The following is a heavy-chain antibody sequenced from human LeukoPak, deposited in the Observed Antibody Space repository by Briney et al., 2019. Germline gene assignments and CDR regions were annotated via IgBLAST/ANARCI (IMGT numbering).Heavy chain of an antibody. V-gene: IGHV4-59*01. CDR1: GGSISSYY. CDR3: ARGAYYYDSSGYFTFHI. D-gene: IGHD3-22*01. J-gene: IGHJ3*02. Sequence: PSETLSLTCTVSGGSISSYYWSWIRQPPGKGLEWIGYIYYSGSTNYNPSLKSRVTISVDTSKNQFSLKLSSVTAADTAVYYCARGAYYYDSSGYFTFHIWGQGTMVTVSS. CDR2: IYYSGST.